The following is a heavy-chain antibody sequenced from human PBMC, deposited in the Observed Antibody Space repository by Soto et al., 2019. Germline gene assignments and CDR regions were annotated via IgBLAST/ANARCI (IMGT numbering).Heavy chain of an antibody. V-gene: IGHV4-59*01. CDR1: GGSISSYY. D-gene: IGHD1-26*01. J-gene: IGHJ4*02. CDR3: ARGEGPTTVYFDY. CDR2: IYYSGST. Sequence: PSETLSLTCTVSGGSISSYYWSWIRQPPGKGLEWIGYIYYSGSTNYNPSLKSRVTISVDTSKNQFSLKLSSVTAADTAVYYCARGEGPTTVYFDYWGQGTRVTVSS.